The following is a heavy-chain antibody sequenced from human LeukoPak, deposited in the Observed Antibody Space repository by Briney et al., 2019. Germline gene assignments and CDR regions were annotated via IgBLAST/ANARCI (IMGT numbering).Heavy chain of an antibody. D-gene: IGHD6-13*01. CDR3: ARDMTITGADDY. CDR1: GFTFSAYP. V-gene: IGHV3-48*04. J-gene: IGHJ4*02. Sequence: PGGSLRLSCTASGFTFSAYPMTWVRQAPGKGLEWVSYISGSGDIIYYADSVKGRSTISRDNAKNSLYLQMDSLRAEDTAIYYCARDMTITGADDYWGQGTLVTVSS. CDR2: ISGSGDII.